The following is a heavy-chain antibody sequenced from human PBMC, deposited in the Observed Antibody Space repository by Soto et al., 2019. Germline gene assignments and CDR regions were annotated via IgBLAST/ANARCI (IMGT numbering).Heavy chain of an antibody. CDR1: GDSVSSNSAG. Sequence: SQTLSLTCAITGDSVSSNSAGLSWVRQPPSRGLEWLGRTYYRSKWYYEYAVSVRGRITINPDTSKNQYSLQLNSVTPEDTAVYFCARGEQYSGRIFDYWGQGTPVTVSS. V-gene: IGHV6-1*01. CDR2: TYYRSKWYY. D-gene: IGHD1-26*01. J-gene: IGHJ4*01. CDR3: ARGEQYSGRIFDY.